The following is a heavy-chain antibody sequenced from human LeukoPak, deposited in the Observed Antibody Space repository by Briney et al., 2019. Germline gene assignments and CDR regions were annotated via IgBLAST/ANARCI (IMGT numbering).Heavy chain of an antibody. CDR2: IYHSGRT. Sequence: SESLSLTCAVSGGSISSGDYSWSWIRQPPGKGLEWIGYIYHSGRTFYNPSLKSRVTISVDTSKNQISLGVTSVTAADTAVYYCARDGGYGHYDYWGRGTLVTVPS. CDR3: ARDGGYGHYDY. J-gene: IGHJ4*02. CDR1: GGSISSGDYS. V-gene: IGHV4-30-2*01. D-gene: IGHD5-18*01.